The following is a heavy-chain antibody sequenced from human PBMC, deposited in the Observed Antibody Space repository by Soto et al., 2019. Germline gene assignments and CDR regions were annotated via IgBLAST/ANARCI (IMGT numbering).Heavy chain of an antibody. CDR2: IIPIFGTA. CDR3: ARGRAGKTYDAFDI. V-gene: IGHV1-69*13. CDR1: GGTFSSYA. Sequence: SVKVSCKASGGTFSSYAISCVRQAPGQGLEWMGGIIPIFGTANYAQKFQGRVTITADESTSTAYMELSSLRSEDTAVYYCARGRAGKTYDAFDIWGRGTMVTVSS. J-gene: IGHJ3*02. D-gene: IGHD3-10*01.